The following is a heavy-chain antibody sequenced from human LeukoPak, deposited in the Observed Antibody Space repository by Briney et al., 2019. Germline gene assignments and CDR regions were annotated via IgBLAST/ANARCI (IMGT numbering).Heavy chain of an antibody. J-gene: IGHJ4*02. CDR3: AKGSGWPDY. V-gene: IGHV3-30*18. CDR2: ISYDGSNK. Sequence: GRSLRLSCAASGFTFSSYGMHWVRQAPGKGLEWVAVISYDGSNKYYADSVKGRFTISRDNSKNTLYLQMNSLRAEDTAVYYCAKGSGWPDYWGQGTLVTVSS. CDR1: GFTFSSYG. D-gene: IGHD6-19*01.